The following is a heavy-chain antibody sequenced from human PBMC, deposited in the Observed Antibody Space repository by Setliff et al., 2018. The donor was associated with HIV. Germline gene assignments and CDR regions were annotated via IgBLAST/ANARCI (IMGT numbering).Heavy chain of an antibody. J-gene: IGHJ4*02. CDR3: ARVPGRNYFDY. CDR2: INPSSGGT. V-gene: IGHV1-2*02. CDR1: GYTFTGYF. Sequence: ASVKVSCKASGYTFTGYFIHWVRQAPGQGLEWMGWINPSSGGTNYAQKFQGRITMTRDTSISTAYMEVSRLISDDTAMYYCARVPGRNYFDYWGQGTLVTVSS.